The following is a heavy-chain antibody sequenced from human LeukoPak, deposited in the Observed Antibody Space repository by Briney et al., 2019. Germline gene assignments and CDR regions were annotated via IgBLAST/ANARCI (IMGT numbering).Heavy chain of an antibody. CDR1: GGSISSNYW. CDR2: IYHSGSS. Sequence: PSGTLSLTCGVSGGSISSNYWWSWVRQPPGKGLEWIGEIYHSGSSNYNPSLKSQFTISVDKSKNQFSLKVTSVTAADTAAYYCVRAAPITGAFDIWGQGTMVTVSS. CDR3: VRAAPITGAFDI. V-gene: IGHV4-4*02. J-gene: IGHJ3*02. D-gene: IGHD3-16*01.